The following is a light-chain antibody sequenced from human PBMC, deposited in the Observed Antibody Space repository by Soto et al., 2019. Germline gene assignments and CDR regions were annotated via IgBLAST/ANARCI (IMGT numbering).Light chain of an antibody. V-gene: IGKV2-28*01. Sequence: DIVMTQSPLSLPVTPGETASISCRSSQSLLQSTGNNFLGWLVQKPGQSPQLLIYLGSRRASGVPDRFSAIGSGTDFALKISRVEDEDGGIYYCRQVLPAPPTFGVGTK. CDR3: RQVLPAPPT. CDR2: LGS. CDR1: QSLLQSTGNNF. J-gene: IGKJ4*01.